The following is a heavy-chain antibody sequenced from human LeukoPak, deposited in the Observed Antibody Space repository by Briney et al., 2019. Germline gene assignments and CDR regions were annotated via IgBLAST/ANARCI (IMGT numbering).Heavy chain of an antibody. CDR2: IYPGDSDT. D-gene: IGHD1-26*01. Sequence: TGESLKISCKGSGYSFTSYWIGWVRQMPGKGLEWMGIIYPGDSDTRYSPSFQGQVTISADKSISTAYLQWSSLKASDTAMYYCARPHRMVGATRPAPFPHDAFDIWGQGTMVTVSS. V-gene: IGHV5-51*01. CDR1: GYSFTSYW. CDR3: ARPHRMVGATRPAPFPHDAFDI. J-gene: IGHJ3*02.